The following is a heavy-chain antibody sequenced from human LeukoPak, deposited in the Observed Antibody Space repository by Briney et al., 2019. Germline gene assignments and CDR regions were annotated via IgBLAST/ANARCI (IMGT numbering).Heavy chain of an antibody. CDR3: ARRSVAGATTGYYYDS. CDR1: GFTFEDYG. V-gene: IGHV3-20*04. Sequence: GGSLRLSCEASGFTFEDYGMTWVRQRPGKGLEYVCEINWNGDNPVYENSLRGRFTISRDNAKNSVYLQMSSLRVDDTAFYYCARRSVAGATTGYYYDSWGQGTLVTVSS. CDR2: INWNGDNP. D-gene: IGHD1-26*01. J-gene: IGHJ4*02.